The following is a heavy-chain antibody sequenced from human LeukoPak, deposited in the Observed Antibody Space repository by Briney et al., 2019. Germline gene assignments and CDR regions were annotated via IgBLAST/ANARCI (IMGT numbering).Heavy chain of an antibody. CDR1: GYTFTSYG. J-gene: IGHJ4*02. Sequence: ASVKVSCKASGYTFTSYGISWVRQAPGQGLEWMGWISAYNGNTNYAQKLQGRVTMTTDTSTSTACMELRSLRSDDTAVYYCATTNYGDYHTDFDYWGQGTLVTVSS. D-gene: IGHD4-17*01. CDR3: ATTNYGDYHTDFDY. V-gene: IGHV1-18*01. CDR2: ISAYNGNT.